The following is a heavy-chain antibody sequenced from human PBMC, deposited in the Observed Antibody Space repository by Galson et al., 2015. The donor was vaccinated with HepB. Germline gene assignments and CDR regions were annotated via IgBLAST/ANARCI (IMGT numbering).Heavy chain of an antibody. V-gene: IGHV3-74*01. CDR2: INGDGGRT. D-gene: IGHD1-1*01. J-gene: IGHJ6*02. Sequence: SLRLSCAASGFSFSNHWMHWVRQAPGKGLICVSQINGDGGRTTYADSLKGRFTISRDNAERTLYLQMNSLTAEDTAVYYCTKGGPRYAVDVWGQGTTVTVSS. CDR1: GFSFSNHW. CDR3: TKGGPRYAVDV.